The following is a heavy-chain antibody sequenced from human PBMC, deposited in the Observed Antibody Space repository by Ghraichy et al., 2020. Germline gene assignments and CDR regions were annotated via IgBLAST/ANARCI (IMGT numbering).Heavy chain of an antibody. CDR3: AKMYGEISFQD. CDR2: ISGSGGST. D-gene: IGHD2-8*01. J-gene: IGHJ1*01. CDR1: GFTFSSYA. V-gene: IGHV3-23*01. Sequence: GGSLRLSCAASGFTFSSYAMSWVRQAPGQGLEWVSSISGSGGSTNYADSARGRFTISRDNSKNTLYLQMDSLRAEDTAVYFCAKMYGEISFQDWGQGTLITVSS.